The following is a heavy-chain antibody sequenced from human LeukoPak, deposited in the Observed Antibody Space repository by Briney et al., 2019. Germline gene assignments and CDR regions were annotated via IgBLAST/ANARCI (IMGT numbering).Heavy chain of an antibody. D-gene: IGHD5-18*01. CDR1: GFTFSSYG. J-gene: IGHJ6*03. CDR2: IWYDGSNK. CDR3: AKGDATAGYYMGV. Sequence: PGRSLRLSCAASGFTFSSYGMHWVRQAPGKGLEWVAVIWYDGSNKYYADSVKGRFTISRDNSKNTLYLQMNSLRAEDTAVYYCAKGDATAGYYMGVWGKGTTVTVSS. V-gene: IGHV3-33*06.